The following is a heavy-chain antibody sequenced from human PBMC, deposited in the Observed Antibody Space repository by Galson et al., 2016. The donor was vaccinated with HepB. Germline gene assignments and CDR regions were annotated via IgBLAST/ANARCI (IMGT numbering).Heavy chain of an antibody. CDR3: VKGILNVATAGDYFDY. CDR2: ISRDSGSL. J-gene: IGHJ4*02. Sequence: SLRLSCAGSGFTFKDFVMHWVRQPPGKGLEWVAGISRDSGSLVYADSVKGRFTISRDNAKNALFLQMKTLRPEDTAFYYCVKGILNVATAGDYFDYWGQGALVTVSA. CDR1: GFTFKDFV. D-gene: IGHD2-21*02. V-gene: IGHV3-9*01.